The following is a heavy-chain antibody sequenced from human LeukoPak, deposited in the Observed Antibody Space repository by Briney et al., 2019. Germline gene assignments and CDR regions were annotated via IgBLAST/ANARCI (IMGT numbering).Heavy chain of an antibody. D-gene: IGHD3-3*01. CDR3: AKGSVDFWSGYFDY. J-gene: IGHJ4*02. CDR2: ISWNSGSI. V-gene: IGHV3-9*01. Sequence: PGGSLRLSCAASGFTFGDYAMHWVRQAPGKGLEWVSGISWNSGSIGYADSVKGRFTISRDNAKNSLYLQMNSLRAEDTALYYCAKGSVDFWSGYFDYWGQGTLVTVSS. CDR1: GFTFGDYA.